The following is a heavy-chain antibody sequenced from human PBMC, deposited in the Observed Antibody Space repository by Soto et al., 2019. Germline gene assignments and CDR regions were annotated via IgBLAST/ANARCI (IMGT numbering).Heavy chain of an antibody. D-gene: IGHD3-3*01. CDR2: IDTSSTKI. CDR1: GYTFSDYY. Sequence: GGSLRLSCAASGYTFSDYYMSWIPQAPGKGLEWISYIDTSSTKIYYADSVKGRFTISRDNAKNSLYLEMNSLRDEDTAVYYCASHYDMWSGYLSPVDYWGQGTLVTVS. CDR3: ASHYDMWSGYLSPVDY. V-gene: IGHV3-11*01. J-gene: IGHJ4*02.